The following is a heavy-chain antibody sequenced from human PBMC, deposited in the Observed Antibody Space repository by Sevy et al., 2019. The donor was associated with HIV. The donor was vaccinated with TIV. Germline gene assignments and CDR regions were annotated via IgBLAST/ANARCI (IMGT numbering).Heavy chain of an antibody. V-gene: IGHV3-74*01. Sequence: GGSLRLSCAASGFTSNNFWLHWVRQAPGKGLVWVSRINSDGESTGYADFEKGRFTISRDNAKNTAYLQMNSLRADDTAIYYCARGTRGVVDSWGQGTLVTVSS. CDR2: INSDGEST. CDR3: ARGTRGVVDS. J-gene: IGHJ4*02. D-gene: IGHD3-10*01. CDR1: GFTSNNFW.